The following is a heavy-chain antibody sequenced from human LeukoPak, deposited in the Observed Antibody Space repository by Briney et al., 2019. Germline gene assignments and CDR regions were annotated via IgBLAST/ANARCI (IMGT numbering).Heavy chain of an antibody. CDR3: ARGGSGWSFDY. CDR2: IYYSGST. V-gene: IGHV4-59*01. Sequence: SETLSLTCIVSGGSMNNYYWSWIRQPPGKGLEWIGYIYYSGSTNYNPSLKSRVTISVDTSKNQFSLKLSSVTAADTAVYYCARGGSGWSFDYWGQGTLVTVSS. D-gene: IGHD6-19*01. CDR1: GGSMNNYY. J-gene: IGHJ4*02.